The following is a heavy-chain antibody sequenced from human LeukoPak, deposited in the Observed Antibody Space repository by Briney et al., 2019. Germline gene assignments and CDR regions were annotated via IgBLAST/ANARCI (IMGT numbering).Heavy chain of an antibody. V-gene: IGHV3-23*01. CDR1: GFTFSSYA. Sequence: GGSLRLSCAASGFTFSSYAMSWVRQAPGKGLEWVSAISGSGGSTYYADSVKGWFTISRDNSKNTLYLQMNSLRAEDTAVYYCARQGDAWYFDLWGRGTLLTVSS. CDR2: ISGSGGST. J-gene: IGHJ2*01. D-gene: IGHD2-21*02. CDR3: ARQGDAWYFDL.